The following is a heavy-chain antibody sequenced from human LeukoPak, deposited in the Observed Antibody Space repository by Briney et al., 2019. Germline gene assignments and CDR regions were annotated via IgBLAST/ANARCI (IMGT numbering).Heavy chain of an antibody. CDR3: AKDSLPFEYSSPWGWFDP. CDR2: IRYDGSNK. Sequence: GGSLRLSCAASGFTFSSYGMHWVRQAPGKGLEWVAFIRYDGSNKYYADSVKGRFTISRDNSKNTLYLQMNSLRAEDTAVYYCAKDSLPFEYSSPWGWFDPWGQGTLVTVSS. D-gene: IGHD6-6*01. CDR1: GFTFSSYG. V-gene: IGHV3-30*02. J-gene: IGHJ5*02.